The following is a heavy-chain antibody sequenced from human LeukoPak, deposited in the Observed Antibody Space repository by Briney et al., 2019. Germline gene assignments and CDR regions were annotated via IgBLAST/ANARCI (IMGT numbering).Heavy chain of an antibody. V-gene: IGHV1-18*01. CDR1: GYTFTTYG. Sequence: ASVKVSCKASGYTFTTYGVNWVRQAPGQGLEWMGWISAYNGNTNYAQNLQGRVTLTTDTSASTAYMELRSLRSDDTAVYYCARDLIAARPGWFDPWGQGTLVIVSS. J-gene: IGHJ5*02. CDR2: ISAYNGNT. CDR3: ARDLIAARPGWFDP. D-gene: IGHD6-6*01.